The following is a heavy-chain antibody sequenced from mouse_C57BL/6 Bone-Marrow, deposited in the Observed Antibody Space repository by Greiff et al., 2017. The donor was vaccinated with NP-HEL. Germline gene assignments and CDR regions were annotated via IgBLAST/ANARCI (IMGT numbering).Heavy chain of an antibody. CDR2: ISSGGSYT. V-gene: IGHV5-6*01. Sequence: EVKLQESGGDLVKPGGSLKLSCAASGFTFSSYGMSWVRQTPDKRLEWVATISSGGSYTYYPDSVKGRFTISRDNAKNTLYLQMSSLKSEDTAMYYCAREAYYYGSSYNWGQGTTLTVSS. CDR1: GFTFSSYG. D-gene: IGHD1-1*01. J-gene: IGHJ2*01. CDR3: AREAYYYGSSYN.